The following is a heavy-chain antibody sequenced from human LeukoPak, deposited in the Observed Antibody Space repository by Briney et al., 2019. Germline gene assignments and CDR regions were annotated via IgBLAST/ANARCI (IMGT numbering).Heavy chain of an antibody. Sequence: GASVKVSCKASGYTFTDCDINWVRQAPGQGLEWMGWISAYNGNTNYAQKLQGRVTMTTDTSTSTAYMELRSLRSDNTAVYYCARVQRGYDYWGQGTLVTVSS. CDR2: ISAYNGNT. D-gene: IGHD3-10*01. CDR3: ARVQRGYDY. V-gene: IGHV1-18*01. CDR1: GYTFTDCD. J-gene: IGHJ4*02.